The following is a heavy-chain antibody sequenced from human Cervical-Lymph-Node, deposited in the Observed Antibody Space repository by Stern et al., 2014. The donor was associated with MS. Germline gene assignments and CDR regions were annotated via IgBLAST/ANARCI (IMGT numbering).Heavy chain of an antibody. J-gene: IGHJ3*02. CDR2: TYLKSDVT. CDR3: ARGPKFGAFDI. V-gene: IGHV1-2*06. CDR1: GYILPDSF. Sequence: VQLVESGAEVKKPGASVKVSCKTSGYILPDSFIYWVRQAPGQGLEWLGRTYLKSDVTDYAEKFEGRLTLTRDTSISAAYMEMSRLTSADTAVYYCARGPKFGAFDIWGLGTLVTISA. D-gene: IGHD3-3*01.